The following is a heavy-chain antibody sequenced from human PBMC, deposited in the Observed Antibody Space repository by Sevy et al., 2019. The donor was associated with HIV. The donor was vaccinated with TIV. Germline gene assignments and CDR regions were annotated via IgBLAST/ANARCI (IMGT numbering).Heavy chain of an antibody. CDR3: AKQYGVAVAAVPYYYYGMDV. CDR1: GFTFSSYA. J-gene: IGHJ6*02. CDR2: ISGSGGST. D-gene: IGHD6-19*01. Sequence: GGSLRLSCAASGFTFSSYAMSWVRQAPGKALEWVSAISGSGGSTYYADSVKGRFTISRDNSKNTLYLQMNSLRAEDTAVYYCAKQYGVAVAAVPYYYYGMDVWGQGTTVTVSS. V-gene: IGHV3-23*01.